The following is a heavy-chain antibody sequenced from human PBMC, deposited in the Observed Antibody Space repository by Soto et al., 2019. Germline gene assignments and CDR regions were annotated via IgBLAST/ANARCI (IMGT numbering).Heavy chain of an antibody. CDR2: IYHSGST. J-gene: IGHJ1*01. V-gene: IGHV4-59*12. CDR1: GGSISSYY. Sequence: SETLSLTCTVSGGSISSYYWSWIRQPPGKGLEWIGYIYHSGSTNYNPSLKSRVTISVDTSKNQFSLKLSSVTAADTAVYYSASTMVRGGRAAFQHWGQGTLVTVSS. D-gene: IGHD3-10*01. CDR3: ASTMVRGGRAAFQH.